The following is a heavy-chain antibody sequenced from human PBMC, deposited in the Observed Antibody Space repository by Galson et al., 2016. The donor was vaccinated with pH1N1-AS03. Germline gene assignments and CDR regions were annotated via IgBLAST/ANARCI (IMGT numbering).Heavy chain of an antibody. CDR2: IKEDGSVK. Sequence: SLRLSCAASGFPFRRHVMSWVRQAPGKGLEWVANIKEDGSVKYYVDSVKGRFTISRDNAKNSVYLQMNSLRADDTAVYYCARAIGAAGSAWGQGTLVTVSS. D-gene: IGHD6-13*01. CDR3: ARAIGAAGSA. CDR1: GFPFRRHV. V-gene: IGHV3-7*03. J-gene: IGHJ4*02.